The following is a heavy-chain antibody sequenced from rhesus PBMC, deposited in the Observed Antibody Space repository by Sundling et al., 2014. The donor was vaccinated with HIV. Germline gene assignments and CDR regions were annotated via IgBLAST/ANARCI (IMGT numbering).Heavy chain of an antibody. D-gene: IGHD2-39*02. CDR3: ARGFCTGSVCFQYALDS. CDR2: IHGSSGNT. CDR1: GYSISSGYY. V-gene: IGHV4-147*01. Sequence: QVQLQESGPGLMKPSETLSLTCAVSGYSISSGYYWGWIRQPPGKGLEWIGRIHGSSGNTTYNPSLTSRVTISTDTSKNQFSLKLSSVTAADTGVYYCARGFCTGSVCFQYALDSWGRGVVVTISS. J-gene: IGHJ6*01.